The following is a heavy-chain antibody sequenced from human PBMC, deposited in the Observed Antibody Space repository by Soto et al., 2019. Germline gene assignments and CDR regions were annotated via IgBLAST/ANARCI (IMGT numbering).Heavy chain of an antibody. Sequence: GGSLRLSCATSGFTFRDHGMSWVRQAPGRGLEWVSGISGSGAGTYYADSVKGRFTISRDNSKNTLYLQMSGLRAEDAAVYYCAKGPTVFGAVISFDYYYGMYVWGQGTPVTVSS. J-gene: IGHJ6*02. V-gene: IGHV3-23*01. CDR3: AKGPTVFGAVISFDYYYGMYV. CDR1: GFTFRDHG. D-gene: IGHD3-3*01. CDR2: ISGSGAGT.